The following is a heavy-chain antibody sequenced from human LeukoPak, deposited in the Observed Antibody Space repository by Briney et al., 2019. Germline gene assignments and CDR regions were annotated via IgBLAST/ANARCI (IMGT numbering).Heavy chain of an antibody. V-gene: IGHV3-23*01. CDR3: AKDRGFLRTLHDY. J-gene: IGHJ4*02. CDR1: GFTFNRYW. CDR2: ISGSGGST. Sequence: HPGGSLRLSCAASGFTFNRYWMSWVRQAPGKGLEWVSAISGSGGSTYYADSVKGRFTISRDNSKNTLYLQMNSLRAEDTAVYYCAKDRGFLRTLHDYWGQGTLVTVSS. D-gene: IGHD2/OR15-2a*01.